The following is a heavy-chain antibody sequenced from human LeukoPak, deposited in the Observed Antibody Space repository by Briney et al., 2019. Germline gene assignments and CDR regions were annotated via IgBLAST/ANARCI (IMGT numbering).Heavy chain of an antibody. CDR3: ARGLGRQQPRFDY. J-gene: IGHJ4*02. CDR2: IYSGGST. V-gene: IGHV3-66*02. Sequence: GGSLRLSCAASGFTVSSNYMSWVRQAPGKGLGWVSVIYSGGSTYYADSVKGRFTISRDNSKNTLYLQMNSLRAEDTAVYYCARGLGRQQPRFDYWGQGTLVTVSS. D-gene: IGHD6-13*01. CDR1: GFTVSSNY.